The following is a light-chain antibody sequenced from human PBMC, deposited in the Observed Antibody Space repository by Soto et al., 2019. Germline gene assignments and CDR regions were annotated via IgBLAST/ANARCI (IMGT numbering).Light chain of an antibody. CDR2: TAS. Sequence: DIQMTQSPSTLSGSVGDRVTITCRASQTISIFLNWYQHKPGKPPTLLIYTASSLQSGVPSRFSGSGSGTDFTLTISSLQPEDFATYYCQQSYKTPLTFGGGTKVDIK. CDR3: QQSYKTPLT. J-gene: IGKJ4*01. V-gene: IGKV1-39*01. CDR1: QTISIF.